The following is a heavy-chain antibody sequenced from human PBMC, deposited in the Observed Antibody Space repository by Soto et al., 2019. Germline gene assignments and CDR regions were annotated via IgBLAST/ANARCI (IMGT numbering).Heavy chain of an antibody. CDR3: ARGYDYCYGMDV. V-gene: IGHV1-69*13. Sequence: SVKVSCKASGGTFSSYAISWVRQAPGQGLEWMGGIIPIFGTANYAQKFQGRVTITADESTSTAYMELSSLRSEDTAVYYCARGYDYCYGMDVWGQGXTVTVSS. J-gene: IGHJ6*02. CDR1: GGTFSSYA. CDR2: IIPIFGTA. D-gene: IGHD1-20*01.